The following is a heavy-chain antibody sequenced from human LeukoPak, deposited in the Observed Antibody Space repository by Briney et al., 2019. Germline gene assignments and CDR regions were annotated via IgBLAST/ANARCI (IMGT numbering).Heavy chain of an antibody. V-gene: IGHV3-23*01. CDR2: ISGSGGST. Sequence: PGGSLRLSCVVSEFTFSSLWMHWVRQAPGQGLVWVSAISGSGGSTYYADSVKGRFTISRDNSKNTLYLQMNSLRAEDTAVYYCAKDQQLVPTLFDYWGQGTLVTVSS. CDR3: AKDQQLVPTLFDY. D-gene: IGHD6-13*01. J-gene: IGHJ4*02. CDR1: EFTFSSLW.